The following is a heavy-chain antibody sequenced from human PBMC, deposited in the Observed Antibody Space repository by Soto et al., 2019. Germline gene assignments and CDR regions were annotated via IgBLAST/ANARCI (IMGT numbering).Heavy chain of an antibody. D-gene: IGHD1-26*01. V-gene: IGHV3-30*18. J-gene: IGHJ4*02. CDR1: GLTFSSYG. CDR2: ISYDGSNK. CDR3: AKEAGGSYAYFDY. Sequence: GGSLRLSCAASGLTFSSYGMHWVRQAPGKGLEWVAVISYDGSNKYYADSVKGRFTISRDNSKNTLYLQMNSLRAEDTAVYYCAKEAGGSYAYFDYWGQGTLVTVSS.